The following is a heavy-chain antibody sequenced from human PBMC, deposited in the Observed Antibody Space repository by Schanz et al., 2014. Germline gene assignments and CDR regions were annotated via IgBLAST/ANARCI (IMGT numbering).Heavy chain of an antibody. D-gene: IGHD4-17*01. V-gene: IGHV1-18*01. CDR1: GYTFSSYG. CDR2: INGYNGHT. CDR3: ARHFSDYLGNYFDY. Sequence: QVQLVQSGAEVKKPGASVKVSCKASGYTFSSYGITWVRQAPGQGLEWMGWINGYNGHTLYAQKFQGRVTMTTDTTTSTSYMELTSLRFDDTAVYYCARHFSDYLGNYFDYWGQGTLVTVSS. J-gene: IGHJ4*02.